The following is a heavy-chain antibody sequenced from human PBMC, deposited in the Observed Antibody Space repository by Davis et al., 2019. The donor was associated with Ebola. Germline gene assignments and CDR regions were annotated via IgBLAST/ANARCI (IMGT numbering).Heavy chain of an antibody. J-gene: IGHJ4*02. CDR3: GRAYGGNSGNLDY. Sequence: GESLKISCAASGFTSSDYGMNWVRQAPGKGLEWVSFISHSSTTIYYADSVKGRFTISRDNAKNSLYLQMNSLRDEDTAVYYWGRAYGGNSGNLDYWGQGTLVTVSS. CDR1: GFTSSDYG. D-gene: IGHD4-23*01. V-gene: IGHV3-48*02. CDR2: ISHSSTTI.